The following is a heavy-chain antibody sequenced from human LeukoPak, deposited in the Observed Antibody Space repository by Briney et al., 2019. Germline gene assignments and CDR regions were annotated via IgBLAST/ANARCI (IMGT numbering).Heavy chain of an antibody. CDR1: GFTFSSYW. CDR2: INSDGSST. J-gene: IGHJ4*02. D-gene: IGHD6-13*01. V-gene: IGHV3-74*01. Sequence: GGSLRLSCAASGFTFSSYWMHWVRQAPGKGLVWVSRINSDGSSTSYADSVKGRFTISRDNAKNTLYLQMNSLRAEDTAVYYCARGPFAWGSSSWDLEIDYWGQGTLVTVSS. CDR3: ARGPFAWGSSSWDLEIDY.